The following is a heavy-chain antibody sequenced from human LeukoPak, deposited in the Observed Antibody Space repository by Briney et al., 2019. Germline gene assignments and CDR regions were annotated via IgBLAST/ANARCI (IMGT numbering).Heavy chain of an antibody. J-gene: IGHJ6*03. D-gene: IGHD6-6*01. CDR1: GYTFTIYY. CDR3: ARVTARLHRDYYYYYMDV. CDR2: INPSGGST. Sequence: ASVKVSCKASGYTFTIYYMHWVRQAPGQGLEWMGIINPSGGSTSYAQKFQGRVTMTRDTSTSTVYMELSSLRSEDTAVYYCARVTARLHRDYYYYYMDVWGKGTTVTVSS. V-gene: IGHV1-46*01.